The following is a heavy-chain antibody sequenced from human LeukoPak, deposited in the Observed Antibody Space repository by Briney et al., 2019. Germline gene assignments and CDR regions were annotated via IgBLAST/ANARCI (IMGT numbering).Heavy chain of an antibody. CDR2: ISSSSSYI. CDR3: ARAAYYYDSSGNHDY. D-gene: IGHD3-22*01. Sequence: GGSLRLYCAASGFTFSSYSMNWVRQAPGKGLEWVSSISSSSSYIYYADSVKGRFTISRDNAKNSLYLQMNSLRAEDTAVYYCARAAYYYDSSGNHDYWGQGTLVTVSS. J-gene: IGHJ4*02. CDR1: GFTFSSYS. V-gene: IGHV3-21*01.